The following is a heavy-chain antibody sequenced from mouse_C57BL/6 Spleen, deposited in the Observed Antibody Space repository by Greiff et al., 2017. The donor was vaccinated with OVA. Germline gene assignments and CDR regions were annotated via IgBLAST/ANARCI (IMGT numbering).Heavy chain of an antibody. D-gene: IGHD1-1*01. CDR1: GYTFTDYY. Sequence: VQLKESGPVLVKPGASVKMSCKASGYTFTDYYMNWVKQSHGKSLEWIGVINPYNGGTSYNQKFKGKATLTVDKSSSTAYMELNSLTSEDSAVYYCATITTVVAPFDYWGQGTTLTVSS. V-gene: IGHV1-19*01. CDR3: ATITTVVAPFDY. J-gene: IGHJ2*01. CDR2: INPYNGGT.